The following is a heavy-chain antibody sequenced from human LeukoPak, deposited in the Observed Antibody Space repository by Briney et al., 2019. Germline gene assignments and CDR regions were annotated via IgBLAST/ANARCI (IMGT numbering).Heavy chain of an antibody. V-gene: IGHV1-2*02. D-gene: IGHD3-22*01. Sequence: ASVKVSCKASGYTFSDYYMHWVRHAPGQGLEWMGWINPNSGGTNYAQKFQGRVTMTRDMSISTAYMEVSRLTSDDTAVYYCARATIADSSTYYIDHWGLGTLVTVSS. CDR1: GYTFSDYY. CDR2: INPNSGGT. CDR3: ARATIADSSTYYIDH. J-gene: IGHJ4*02.